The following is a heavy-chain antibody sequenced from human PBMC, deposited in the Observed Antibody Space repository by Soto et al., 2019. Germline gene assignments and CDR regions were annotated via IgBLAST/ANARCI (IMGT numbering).Heavy chain of an antibody. D-gene: IGHD2-15*01. CDR3: ARGIRIYYAMDV. V-gene: IGHV3-74*01. CDR2: LNGDGTTT. Sequence: VQLVESGGGLVQPGGSLRLSCEASGFTFSSHWMHWVRQVPGKGLVWVSRLNGDGTTTNYADSVKGRFTVSRDNAKNTVYLQMSSLRAEDTAVYYCARGIRIYYAMDVWGQGTTVTVSS. CDR1: GFTFSSHW. J-gene: IGHJ6*02.